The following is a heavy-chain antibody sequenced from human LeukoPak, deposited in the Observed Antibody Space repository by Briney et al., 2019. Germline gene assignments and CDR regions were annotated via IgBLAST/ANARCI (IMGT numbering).Heavy chain of an antibody. CDR2: IYHSGST. CDR3: ARQSPIVVWADDAFDI. CDR1: GGSISSGGYY. V-gene: IGHV4-30-2*01. Sequence: PSQTLSLTCTVSGGSISSGGYYWSWIRQPPGKGLEWIGYIYHSGSTYYNPSLKSRVTISVDRSKNQFSLKLSSVTAADTAVYYCARQSPIVVWADDAFDIWGQGTMVTVSS. J-gene: IGHJ3*02. D-gene: IGHD2-21*01.